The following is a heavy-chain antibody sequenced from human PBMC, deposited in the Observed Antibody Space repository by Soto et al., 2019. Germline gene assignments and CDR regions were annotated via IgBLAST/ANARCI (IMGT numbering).Heavy chain of an antibody. V-gene: IGHV1-69*13. CDR2: LIPIFGTA. D-gene: IGHD3-10*01. CDR3: ARDGVVRGVIIEAYFDY. CDR1: GGTFSSYA. J-gene: IGHJ4*02. Sequence: SVKVSCKASGGTFSSYAISWVRPAPVQGLEWMVGLIPIFGTANYAQKFQGRVTITAEESTSTAYMELSSLRSEDTAVYYCARDGVVRGVIIEAYFDYWGQGPLVTVSS.